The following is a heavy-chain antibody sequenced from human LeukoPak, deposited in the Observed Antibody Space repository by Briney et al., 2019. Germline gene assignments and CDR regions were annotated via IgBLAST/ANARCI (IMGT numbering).Heavy chain of an antibody. J-gene: IGHJ6*02. CDR1: GFTFRSYG. D-gene: IGHD5-18*01. CDR3: AKELSYGYYYYYGMDV. V-gene: IGHV3-30*18. CDR2: ISYDGSNK. Sequence: GRSLRLSCAASGFTFRSYGMHWVRQAPGKGLEWVAVISYDGSNKYYADSVKGRFTISRDNSKNTLYLQMNSLRAEDTAVYYCAKELSYGYYYYYGMDVWGQGTTVTVSS.